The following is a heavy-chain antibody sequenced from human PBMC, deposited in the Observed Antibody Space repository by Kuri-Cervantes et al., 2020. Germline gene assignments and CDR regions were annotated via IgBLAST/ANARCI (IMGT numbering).Heavy chain of an antibody. Sequence: GESLKISCAASGFTVSSNYMSWVRQAPGKGLEWVSVIYSGGSTYYADSVKGRFTISRDNAKNSLYLQMNSLRAEDTALYYCAKDIGDYYPPIFDYWGQGTLVTVSS. CDR3: AKDIGDYYPPIFDY. CDR2: IYSGGST. V-gene: IGHV3-53*05. J-gene: IGHJ4*02. D-gene: IGHD4-17*01. CDR1: GFTVSSNY.